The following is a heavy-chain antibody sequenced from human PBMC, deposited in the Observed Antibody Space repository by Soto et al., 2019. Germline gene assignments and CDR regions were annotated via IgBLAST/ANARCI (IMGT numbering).Heavy chain of an antibody. CDR3: AREIASFGYHIGGLDY. CDR2: ISYDGSIK. CDR1: RFTFSGHS. D-gene: IGHD3-3*01. Sequence: TGGSLRLSCEASRFTFSGHSMDWVRQAPGKGLEWAAVISYDGSIKYYADSVKGRFTISRDNSKNTLSLHMNSLRPEDTAVYYCAREIASFGYHIGGLDYWGQGTLVTVSS. V-gene: IGHV3-30-3*01. J-gene: IGHJ4*02.